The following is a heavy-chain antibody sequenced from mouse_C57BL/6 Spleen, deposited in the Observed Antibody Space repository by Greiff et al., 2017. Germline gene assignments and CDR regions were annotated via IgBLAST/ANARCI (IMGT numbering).Heavy chain of an antibody. Sequence: EVKLVESGGGLVKPGGSLKLSCAASGFTFSSYAMSWVRQTPEKRLEWVATISDGGSYTYYPDNVKGRFTISRDNAKNNLYLQMSHLKSEDTAMYYCARGGVLLLSHWYFGVWGTRPTVTVSS. CDR1: GFTFSSYA. CDR2: ISDGGSYT. V-gene: IGHV5-4*03. CDR3: ARGGVLLLSHWYFGV. J-gene: IGHJ1*03. D-gene: IGHD1-1*01.